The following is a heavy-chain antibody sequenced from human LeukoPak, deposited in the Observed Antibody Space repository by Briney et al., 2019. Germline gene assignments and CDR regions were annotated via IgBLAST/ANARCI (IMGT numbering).Heavy chain of an antibody. CDR1: GLTFSTYS. CDR2: ISGSSIYI. CDR3: ARDPPYYDSSGYYYDY. Sequence: GGFLRLSCAASGLTFSTYSMNSVRQAPGKGLEWVSSISGSSIYIYYADSVKGRFTISRDNAKNSLYLQMNSLRAEETDVYYCARDPPYYDSSGYYYDYWGQGTLVTVSS. D-gene: IGHD3-22*01. J-gene: IGHJ4*02. V-gene: IGHV3-21*01.